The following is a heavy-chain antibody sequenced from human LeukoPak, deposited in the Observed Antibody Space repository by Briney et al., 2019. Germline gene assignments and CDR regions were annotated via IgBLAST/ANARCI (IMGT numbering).Heavy chain of an antibody. CDR2: ISYDGTNK. J-gene: IGHJ4*02. D-gene: IGHD2-21*02. Sequence: GGSLRLSCAASGFTFSSYGMHWVRQAPGKGLEWVAVISYDGTNKYYADSVKGRFTISRDNSKNTLYLQMNSLRAEDTAVYYCAKDLCGGDCSLFDYWGQGTLVTVSS. CDR3: AKDLCGGDCSLFDY. CDR1: GFTFSSYG. V-gene: IGHV3-30*18.